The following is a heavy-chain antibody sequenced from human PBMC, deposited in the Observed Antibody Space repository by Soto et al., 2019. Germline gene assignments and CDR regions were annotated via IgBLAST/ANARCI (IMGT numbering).Heavy chain of an antibody. D-gene: IGHD2-15*01. CDR3: ARDNCRAIVVVVAASPSIDY. CDR2: INPSGGST. V-gene: IGHV1-46*01. CDR1: GYTFTSYY. Sequence: QVQLVQSGAEVKKPGASVKVSCKASGYTFTSYYMHWVRQAPGQGLEWMGIINPSGGSTSYAQKLKGRVTMTMDTSTGTFYRELSSLRSEDTAVYYCARDNCRAIVVVVAASPSIDYWGQGTLVTVSS. J-gene: IGHJ4*02.